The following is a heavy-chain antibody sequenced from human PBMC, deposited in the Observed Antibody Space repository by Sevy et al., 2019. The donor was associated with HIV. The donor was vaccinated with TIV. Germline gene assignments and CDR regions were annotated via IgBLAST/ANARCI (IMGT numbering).Heavy chain of an antibody. D-gene: IGHD1-7*01. CDR2: ISSSSSYI. CDR1: GFTFSSYS. CDR3: ARGITGTTVQVSGPRRMKYNWFDP. Sequence: GGALRPSCAASGFTFSSYSMNWVRQAPGKGLEWVSSISSSSSYIYYADSVKGRFTTSRDNAKNSLYLQMNSLRAKDTAVYYCARGITGTTVQVSGPRRMKYNWFDPWGQGTLVTVSS. J-gene: IGHJ5*02. V-gene: IGHV3-21*01.